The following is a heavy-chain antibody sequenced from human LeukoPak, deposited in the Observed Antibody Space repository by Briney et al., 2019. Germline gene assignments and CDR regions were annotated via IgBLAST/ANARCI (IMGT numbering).Heavy chain of an antibody. CDR2: ISYDGSNK. CDR1: GFTFSSYA. Sequence: HAGGSLRLSCAASGFTFSSYAMHWVRQAPGKGLEWVAVISYDGSNKYYADSVKGRFTISRDNSKNTLYLQMNSLRAEDTAVYYCARELGWLQFSFDYWGQGTLVTVSS. V-gene: IGHV3-30-3*01. CDR3: ARELGWLQFSFDY. J-gene: IGHJ4*02. D-gene: IGHD5-24*01.